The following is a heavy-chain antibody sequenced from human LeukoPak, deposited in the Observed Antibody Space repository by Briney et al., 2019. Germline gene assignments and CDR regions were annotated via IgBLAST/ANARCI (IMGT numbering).Heavy chain of an antibody. D-gene: IGHD2-2*01. CDR2: IRSKANSYAT. CDR1: GFTFSGSA. CDR3: TRHRIDCSSTSCSNLDY. V-gene: IGHV3-73*01. J-gene: IGHJ4*02. Sequence: GGSLRLSXAASGFTFSGSAMHWVRQASGKGLEWVSRIRSKANSYATAYAASVKGRFTISRDDSKNTAYLQMNSLKTEDTAVYYCTRHRIDCSSTSCSNLDYWGQGTLVTVSS.